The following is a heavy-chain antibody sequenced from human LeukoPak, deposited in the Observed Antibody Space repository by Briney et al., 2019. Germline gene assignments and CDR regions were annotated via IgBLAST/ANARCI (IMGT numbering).Heavy chain of an antibody. CDR1: GFTFSSYS. CDR3: ASPYGSGSRGPKMDV. V-gene: IGHV3-21*01. D-gene: IGHD3-10*01. J-gene: IGHJ6*04. Sequence: GGSLRLSCAASGFTFSSYSMNWVRQAPGKGLEWVSSISSSSSYIYYADSVKGRFTISRDNAKNSLYLQMNSLRAEDTAVYYCASPYGSGSRGPKMDVWGKGTTVTVSS. CDR2: ISSSSSYI.